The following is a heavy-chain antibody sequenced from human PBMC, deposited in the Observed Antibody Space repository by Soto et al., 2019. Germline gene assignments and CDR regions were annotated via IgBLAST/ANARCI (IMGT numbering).Heavy chain of an antibody. D-gene: IGHD6-13*01. Sequence: SETLSLTCAVYCGSFSGYYWSWIRQPPGKGLEWIGEINHSGSTNYNPSLKSRVTISVDTSKSQFSLKLSSVTAADTAAYYCARGWGPNSSWYRRSYYYYGMDVWGQGTTVTVSS. CDR1: CGSFSGYY. CDR2: INHSGST. CDR3: ARGWGPNSSWYRRSYYYYGMDV. J-gene: IGHJ6*02. V-gene: IGHV4-34*01.